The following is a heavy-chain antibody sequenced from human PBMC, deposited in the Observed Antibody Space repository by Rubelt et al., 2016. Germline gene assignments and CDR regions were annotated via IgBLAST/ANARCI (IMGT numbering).Heavy chain of an antibody. J-gene: IGHJ4*02. D-gene: IGHD2/OR15-2a*01. V-gene: IGHV4-34*02. CDR2: IYYTGST. Sequence: QVQLQQWGAGLFKPSETLSLTCAVYGESVSGYYWGWIRQPPGKGLEWIGRIYYTGSTYYNTSLESRVTIPVDTSKNQFSLNLTSVPAADTAVYYCARGGLRVGRAQHFWSQGTLVTVSS. CDR3: ARGGLRVGRAQHF. CDR1: GESVSGYY.